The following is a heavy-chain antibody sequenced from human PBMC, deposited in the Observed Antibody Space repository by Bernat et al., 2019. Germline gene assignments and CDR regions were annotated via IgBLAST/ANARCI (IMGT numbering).Heavy chain of an antibody. Sequence: EVQLVQSGAEVKKPGESLKISCKGSGYSFTSYWIGWVRQMPGKGLEWMGIIYPGDSDTRYSPSFQGQVTISADKSISTAYLQWSSLTASDTAMYDCAGHLYCSSTSAPYKWFDPWGQGTLVTVSS. CDR2: IYPGDSDT. CDR3: AGHLYCSSTSAPYKWFDP. J-gene: IGHJ5*01. CDR1: GYSFTSYW. D-gene: IGHD2-2*01. V-gene: IGHV5-51*01.